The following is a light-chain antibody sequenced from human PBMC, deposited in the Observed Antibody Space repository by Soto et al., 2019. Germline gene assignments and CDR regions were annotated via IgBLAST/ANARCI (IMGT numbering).Light chain of an antibody. CDR3: QSYDSSLSGSV. Sequence: VLTQPPSVSGAPVQRVTISCTGSSSNIGAGYDVHWYQQLPGTAPKLLIYGNSNRPSGVPDRFSGSKSGTSASLAITGLQAEDEADYYCQSYDSSLSGSVFGGGTKLTVL. V-gene: IGLV1-40*01. J-gene: IGLJ3*02. CDR1: SSNIGAGYD. CDR2: GNS.